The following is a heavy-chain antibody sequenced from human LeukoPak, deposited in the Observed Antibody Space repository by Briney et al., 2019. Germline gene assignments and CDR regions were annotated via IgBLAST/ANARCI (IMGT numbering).Heavy chain of an antibody. D-gene: IGHD3-10*01. CDR1: GFTFSSYE. Sequence: GGSLRLSCAASGFTFSSYEMNWVRQAPGKGLEWVSYISSSGSTIYYADSVKGRFTISRDNAKNSLYLQMNSLRAEDTAVYYCARVLWFGESTNDYWGQGTLVTVSS. CDR2: ISSSGSTI. J-gene: IGHJ4*02. V-gene: IGHV3-48*03. CDR3: ARVLWFGESTNDY.